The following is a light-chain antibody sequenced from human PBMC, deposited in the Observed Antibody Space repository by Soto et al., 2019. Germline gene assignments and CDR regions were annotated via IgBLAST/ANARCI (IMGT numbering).Light chain of an antibody. V-gene: IGKV3-20*01. CDR2: GGS. Sequence: EIVLKQSPGTLSLSPGEEATLSCRASQAIRSTSLVWYQKKPGQAPRLLMYGGSTRASGFPDRFSGRGFETDVTLTISEVEPEDLAVCVCQHYSYSTWTFGQGTRVEI. J-gene: IGKJ1*01. CDR3: QHYSYSTWT. CDR1: QAIRSTS.